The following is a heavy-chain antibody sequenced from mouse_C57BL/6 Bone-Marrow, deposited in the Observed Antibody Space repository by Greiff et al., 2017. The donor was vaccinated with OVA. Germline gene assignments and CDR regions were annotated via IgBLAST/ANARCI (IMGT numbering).Heavy chain of an antibody. CDR3: ARTDYGSSLWYFDV. V-gene: IGHV1-9*01. CDR2: ILPGSGST. J-gene: IGHJ1*03. CDR1: GYTFTGYW. D-gene: IGHD1-1*01. Sequence: QVQLKESGAELMKPGASVKLSCKATGYTFTGYWIEWVKQRPGHGLEWIGEILPGSGSTYYNEKFKGKATFTADTSSNTAYMQLSSLTTEDSAIYYCARTDYGSSLWYFDVWGTGTTVTVSS.